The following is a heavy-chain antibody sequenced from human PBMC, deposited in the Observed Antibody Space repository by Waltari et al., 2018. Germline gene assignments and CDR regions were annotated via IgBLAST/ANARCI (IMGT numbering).Heavy chain of an antibody. CDR1: GFTFDDYA. CDR2: ISWDGGST. D-gene: IGHD3-10*01. J-gene: IGHJ6*03. V-gene: IGHV3-43D*04. CDR3: AKDPSHYGSGRMYMDV. Sequence: EVQLVESGGVVVQPGGSLRLSCAASGFTFDDYAMHWVRQAPGKGLEWVSLISWDGGSTYYADSVKGRFTISRDNSRNSLYLQMNSLRAEDTALYYCAKDPSHYGSGRMYMDVWGKGTTVTVSS.